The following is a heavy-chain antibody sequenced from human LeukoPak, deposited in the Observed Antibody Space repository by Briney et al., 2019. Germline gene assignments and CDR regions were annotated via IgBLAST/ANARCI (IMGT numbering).Heavy chain of an antibody. CDR3: ARDSYYSSDN. CDR1: GFTFSSYS. CDR2: ITSSSSSI. D-gene: IGHD3-22*01. V-gene: IGHV3-21*01. J-gene: IGHJ4*02. Sequence: GGSLRLSCAASGFTFSSYSMNWVRQAPGKGLEWVSSITSSSSSIYYADSVKGRFTISRDNAKNSLYLQMNSLRAEDTAVYYCARDSYYSSDNWGQGTLVTVSS.